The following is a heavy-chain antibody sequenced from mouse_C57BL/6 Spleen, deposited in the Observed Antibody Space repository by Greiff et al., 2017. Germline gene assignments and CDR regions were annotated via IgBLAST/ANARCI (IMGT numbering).Heavy chain of an antibody. Sequence: QVQLQQSGAELMKPGASVKLSCKASGYAFSSSWMNWVKQRPGKGLEWIGRIYPGDGDTNYNGKFKGKATLTADKSSSTAYMQLSSLTSEDSAVYFCARDSSGYVPFAYWGQGTLVTVSA. CDR2: IYPGDGDT. D-gene: IGHD3-2*02. CDR1: GYAFSSSW. J-gene: IGHJ3*01. V-gene: IGHV1-82*01. CDR3: ARDSSGYVPFAY.